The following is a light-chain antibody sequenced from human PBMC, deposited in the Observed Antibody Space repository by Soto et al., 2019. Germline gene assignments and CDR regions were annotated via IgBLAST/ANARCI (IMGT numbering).Light chain of an antibody. Sequence: QSVLTQPPSLSAAPGQKVAISCSETSSNIGNNYVFWYQHLPGSAPRLLIYDNDQRPSGIPDRFSGSKSGTSATLGITGLQTGDEGDYYCGTWDSSLSAVVFGGGTKVTVL. CDR3: GTWDSSLSAVV. J-gene: IGLJ2*01. V-gene: IGLV1-51*01. CDR2: DND. CDR1: SSNIGNNY.